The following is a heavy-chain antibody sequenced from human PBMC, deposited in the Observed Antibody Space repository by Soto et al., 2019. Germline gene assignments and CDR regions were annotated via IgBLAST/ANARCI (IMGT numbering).Heavy chain of an antibody. CDR1: GFTFSSNV. V-gene: IGHV3-23*01. CDR3: AKYMSKNLDH. CDR2: LTPSGANT. J-gene: IGHJ5*02. Sequence: GGSLRLSCAASGFTFSSNVMSWVRQAPGMGLEWVSSLTPSGANTYYADSVKGRFTISRDNSKDTVYLQMNSLRAEDTAVYYCAKYMSKNLDHWGKGTLVT.